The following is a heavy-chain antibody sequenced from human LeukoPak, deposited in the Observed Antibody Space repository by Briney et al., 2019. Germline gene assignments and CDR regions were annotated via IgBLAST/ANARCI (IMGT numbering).Heavy chain of an antibody. D-gene: IGHD6-13*01. CDR2: IYYSGST. V-gene: IGHV4-61*01. Sequence: PSETLSLTCTVSGGSISSSSYYWSWIRQPPGKGLEWIGYIYYSGSTNYNPSLKSRVTISVDTSKNQFSLKLSSVTAADTAVYYCARKDHFSSSFDYWGQGTLVTVSS. CDR3: ARKDHFSSSFDY. CDR1: GGSISSSSYY. J-gene: IGHJ4*02.